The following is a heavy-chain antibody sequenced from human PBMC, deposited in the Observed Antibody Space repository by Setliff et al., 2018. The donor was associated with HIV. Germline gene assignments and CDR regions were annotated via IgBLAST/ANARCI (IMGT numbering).Heavy chain of an antibody. J-gene: IGHJ4*02. CDR3: TTGLPLFCSCGSCLFDF. CDR2: FNHEDGKT. Sequence: GASVKVSCKVSGLTLTELSMHWVRQAPGKGLEWMGSFNHEDGKTIYAHKFQGRVTMTEDTSTDTAYMEMSSLRSEDTAVYYCTTGLPLFCSCGSCLFDFWGQGTLVTVSS. CDR1: GLTLTELS. V-gene: IGHV1-24*01. D-gene: IGHD2-15*01.